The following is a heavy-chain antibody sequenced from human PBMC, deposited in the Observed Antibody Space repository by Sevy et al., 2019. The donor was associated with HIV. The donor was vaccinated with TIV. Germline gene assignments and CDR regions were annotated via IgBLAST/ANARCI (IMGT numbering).Heavy chain of an antibody. J-gene: IGHJ6*02. CDR1: GFTFSSYS. V-gene: IGHV3-21*01. D-gene: IGHD3-3*01. Sequence: GGSLRLSCAASGFTFSSYSMNWVRQAPGKGLEWVSSISSSSSYIYYAHSVKGRFTISRDNAKNSLYLQMNSLRAEDTAVYYCARDLHVYDFWSGSDYYYYYGMDVWGQGTTVTVSS. CDR2: ISSSSSYI. CDR3: ARDLHVYDFWSGSDYYYYYGMDV.